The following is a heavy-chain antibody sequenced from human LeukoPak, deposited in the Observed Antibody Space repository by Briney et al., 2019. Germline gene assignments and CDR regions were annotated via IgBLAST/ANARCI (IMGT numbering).Heavy chain of an antibody. Sequence: GGSLRLSCAASGFTLSSSEMDWVRQAPGKGLEWVSYINSDNSVLYADSVKGRFTISSDKATNSVYLQMNSLRAEDTAVYYCAREVVTQAIYSGYDAFEIWGQGTMVTVSS. D-gene: IGHD5-12*01. V-gene: IGHV3-48*03. J-gene: IGHJ3*02. CDR2: INSDNSV. CDR1: GFTLSSSE. CDR3: AREVVTQAIYSGYDAFEI.